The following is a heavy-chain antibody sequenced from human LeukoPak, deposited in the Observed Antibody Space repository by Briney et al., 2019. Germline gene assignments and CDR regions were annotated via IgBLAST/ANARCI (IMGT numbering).Heavy chain of an antibody. Sequence: GGSLRLSCAASGFTFSSYGMSWVRQAPGKGLEWVSAISGSGDSTYYADSVKGRFTISRDNSKNTLYLQMNSLRAEDTAVYHCGKRIRVNWFDPWGQGTLVTVSS. J-gene: IGHJ5*02. CDR2: ISGSGDST. CDR1: GFTFSSYG. CDR3: GKRIRVNWFDP. V-gene: IGHV3-23*01.